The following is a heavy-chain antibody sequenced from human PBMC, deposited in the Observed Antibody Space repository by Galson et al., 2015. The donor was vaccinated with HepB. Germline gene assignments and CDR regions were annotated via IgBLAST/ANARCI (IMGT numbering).Heavy chain of an antibody. CDR1: GLTFSSHG. D-gene: IGHD1-14*01. V-gene: IGHV3-30*18. Sequence: SLRLSCAASGLTFSSHGMHWVRQAPGKGLEWVAAISYDGSSKYYADSVKGRFTISRDNSKSTLYLQMDSLRAEDTAVYYCTNGRPDPQFAYWGQGTLVTVSS. J-gene: IGHJ4*02. CDR2: ISYDGSSK. CDR3: TNGRPDPQFAY.